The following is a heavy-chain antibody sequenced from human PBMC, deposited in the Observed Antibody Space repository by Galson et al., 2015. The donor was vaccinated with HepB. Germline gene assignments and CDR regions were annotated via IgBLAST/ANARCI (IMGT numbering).Heavy chain of an antibody. J-gene: IGHJ4*02. CDR3: ARKTNEGSGYYYFDY. D-gene: IGHD3-22*01. Sequence: SVKVSCKASGYTFTTYSIHWVRQAPGQGLEWMGIINPTDGSTSYPQQFQGRVTMTRDTSTSTVYMELSSLRSEDTAVYYCARKTNEGSGYYYFDYWGQGTLVTVSS. CDR1: GYTFTTYS. V-gene: IGHV1-46*03. CDR2: INPTDGST.